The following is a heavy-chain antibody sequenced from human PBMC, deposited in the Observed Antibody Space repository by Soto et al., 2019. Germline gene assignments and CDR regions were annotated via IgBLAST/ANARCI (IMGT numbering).Heavy chain of an antibody. CDR2: TYYKSKWNN. Sequence: QTLSLTCVISGDSVSSNSAGWNWIRQSPPRGLEWLGRTYYKSKWNNDYALSVKSRITINPDTSKNQFSLHLYSVTPEDTAVYYCTGITWFRGMDVWGQGTPVTVSS. CDR1: GDSVSSNSAG. CDR3: TGITWFRGMDV. J-gene: IGHJ6*02. V-gene: IGHV6-1*01. D-gene: IGHD3-10*01.